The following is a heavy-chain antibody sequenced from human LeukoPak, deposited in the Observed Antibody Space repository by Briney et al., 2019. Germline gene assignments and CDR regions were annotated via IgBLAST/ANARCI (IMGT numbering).Heavy chain of an antibody. V-gene: IGHV3-15*01. CDR1: GFTFSNAW. J-gene: IGHJ4*02. D-gene: IGHD4-17*01. CDR2: FKSKTDGAKT. CDR3: TTDPTTVTTTDY. Sequence: GGSLRLSCAASGFTFSNAWMSWVSQAPGKGLGWVGRFKSKTDGAKTDYDAPVKGRFTISRDDSKNTLYLQMNSLKTEDTAVYYCTTDPTTVTTTDYWGQGTLVTVSS.